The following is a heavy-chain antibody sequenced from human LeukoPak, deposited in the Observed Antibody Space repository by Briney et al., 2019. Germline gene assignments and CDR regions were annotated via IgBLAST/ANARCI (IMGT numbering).Heavy chain of an antibody. CDR2: IYYSGST. Sequence: SETLSLTCTVSGGSISSSSYYWGWIRQPPGKGLEWIGSIYYSGSTYYNPSLKSRVTISVDTSKNQFSLKLTSVTAADTAVYYCARGVTMIVVVIHDWYFDLWGRGTLVTVSS. J-gene: IGHJ2*01. V-gene: IGHV4-39*01. CDR1: GGSISSSSYY. CDR3: ARGVTMIVVVIHDWYFDL. D-gene: IGHD3-22*01.